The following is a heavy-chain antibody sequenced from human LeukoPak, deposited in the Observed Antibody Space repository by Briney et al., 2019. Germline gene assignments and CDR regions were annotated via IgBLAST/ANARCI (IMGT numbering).Heavy chain of an antibody. CDR1: GGSFSGYY. V-gene: IGHV4-34*01. D-gene: IGHD2-15*01. Sequence: PSETLSLTCAVYGGSFSGYYWSWIRQSPGKGLEWIGSIYHSGSTYYNPSLKSRVTISVDTSKNQFSLKLSSVTAADTAVYYCARGYCSGGSCYRGGFDPWGQGTLVTVSS. J-gene: IGHJ5*02. CDR3: ARGYCSGGSCYRGGFDP. CDR2: IYHSGST.